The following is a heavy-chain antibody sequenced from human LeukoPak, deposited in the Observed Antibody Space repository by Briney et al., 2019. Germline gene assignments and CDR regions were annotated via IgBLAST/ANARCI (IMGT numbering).Heavy chain of an antibody. J-gene: IGHJ4*02. CDR2: IIPIFGTA. CDR3: ASSDRREWMYYYDSSGYFTPLFDY. Sequence: SVKVSCKASGGTFISYAISWVRQAPGQGLEWMGGIIPIFGTANYAQKFQGRVTITTDESTSTAYMELSSLRSEDTAVYYCASSDRREWMYYYDSSGYFTPLFDYWGQGTLVTVSS. CDR1: GGTFISYA. V-gene: IGHV1-69*05. D-gene: IGHD3-22*01.